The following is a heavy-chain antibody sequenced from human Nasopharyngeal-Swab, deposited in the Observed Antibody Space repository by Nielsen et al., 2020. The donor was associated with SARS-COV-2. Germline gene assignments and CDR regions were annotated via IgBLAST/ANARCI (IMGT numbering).Heavy chain of an antibody. V-gene: IGHV4-30-2*01. CDR3: ARERGSTSSHDAFDI. CDR2: IYHSGCT. CDR1: GGSISSGGYS. D-gene: IGHD2-2*01. J-gene: IGHJ3*02. Sequence: SCAVSGGSISSGGYSWSWIRQPPGKGLEWIGYIYHSGCTYYNPSLKSRVTISVDRSKNQFSLKLSSVTAADTAVYYCARERGSTSSHDAFDIWGQGTMVTVSS.